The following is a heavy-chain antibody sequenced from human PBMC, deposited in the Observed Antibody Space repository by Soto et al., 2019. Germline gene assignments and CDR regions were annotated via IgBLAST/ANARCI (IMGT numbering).Heavy chain of an antibody. CDR2: ISASGGST. D-gene: IGHD6-13*01. V-gene: IGHV3-23*01. J-gene: IGHJ6*02. CDR1: GFTFSSYA. Sequence: EVQLLESGGGLVQPGGSLRLSCVASGFTFSSYAMSWVRQAPGKGLEWVSAISASGGSTYFADSVKGRFTISRDNTKNTLYLQMNSLRAEDTAVYYCASRGPRVALIAAADIYYYYGMDVWGQGTTVTVSS. CDR3: ASRGPRVALIAAADIYYYYGMDV.